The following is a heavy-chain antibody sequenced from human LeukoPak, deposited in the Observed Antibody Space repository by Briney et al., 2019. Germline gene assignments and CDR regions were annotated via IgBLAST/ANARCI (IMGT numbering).Heavy chain of an antibody. CDR3: ARGYCSGGSCFPLGY. V-gene: IGHV1-69*04. Sequence: SVNVSCTASGGTFSSYAISWVRQAPGQGLEWMGRIIPILGIANYAQKFQGRVTITADKSTSTAYMELSSLRSEDTAVYYCARGYCSGGSCFPLGYWGQGTLVTVSS. J-gene: IGHJ4*02. CDR1: GGTFSSYA. D-gene: IGHD2-15*01. CDR2: IIPILGIA.